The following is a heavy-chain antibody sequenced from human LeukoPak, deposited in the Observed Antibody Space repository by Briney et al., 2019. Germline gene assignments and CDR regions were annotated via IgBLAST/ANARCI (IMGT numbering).Heavy chain of an antibody. CDR3: ARVVTTGYYYFYMDV. CDR2: ISSTSSTI. D-gene: IGHD3-22*01. Sequence: GGSLRLSCVVSGFTFSSSSMNWVRQAPGKGLEWVSYISSTSSTIYYADSVKGRFTISRDNAKNSLYLQMNSLRAEDTAVYYCARVVTTGYYYFYMDVWGKGTTVTVSS. V-gene: IGHV3-48*04. J-gene: IGHJ6*03. CDR1: GFTFSSSS.